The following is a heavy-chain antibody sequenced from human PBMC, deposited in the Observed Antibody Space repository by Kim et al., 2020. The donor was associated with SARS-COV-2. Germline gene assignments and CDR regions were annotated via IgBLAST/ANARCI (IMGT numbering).Heavy chain of an antibody. Sequence: SETLSLTCTVSRDSISGYYWSWIRQPPGKGLEWIGYIHYSGATSYNPSLKSRVTISVDTSRSQFSLKVNSVTAADTAVYYCAKGPNSGYDPFDYWGQGTLVTVSS. V-gene: IGHV4-59*01. CDR3: AKGPNSGYDPFDY. J-gene: IGHJ4*02. CDR2: IHYSGAT. CDR1: RDSISGYY. D-gene: IGHD5-12*01.